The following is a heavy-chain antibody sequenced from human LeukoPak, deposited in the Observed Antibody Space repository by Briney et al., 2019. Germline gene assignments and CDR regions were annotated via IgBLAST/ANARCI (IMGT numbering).Heavy chain of an antibody. CDR3: ARGEITMVRGIIIGYYFDY. J-gene: IGHJ4*02. CDR1: GGSFSGYY. CDR2: INHSGST. Sequence: SETLSLTCAVYGGSFSGYYWSWIRRPPGKGLEWIGEINHSGSTNYNPSLKSVVTISVDTSKNQLSLKLSSVTAADTAVYYCARGEITMVRGIIIGYYFDYWGQGTLVTVSS. V-gene: IGHV4-34*01. D-gene: IGHD3-10*01.